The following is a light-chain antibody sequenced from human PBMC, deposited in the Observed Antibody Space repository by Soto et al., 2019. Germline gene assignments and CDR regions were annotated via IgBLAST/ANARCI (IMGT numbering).Light chain of an antibody. V-gene: IGLV2-11*01. J-gene: IGLJ3*02. CDR1: NNDVGGYNY. CDR3: CSYAASFWV. CDR2: AVI. Sequence: QSALTQPASVSGSPGQSITISCTGTNNDVGGYNYVSWYQQHPGKAPKLIIYAVIKRPSGVPDRFSGSKSGNTASLTISGLQTEDEADYYCCSYAASFWVFGGGTKLTVL.